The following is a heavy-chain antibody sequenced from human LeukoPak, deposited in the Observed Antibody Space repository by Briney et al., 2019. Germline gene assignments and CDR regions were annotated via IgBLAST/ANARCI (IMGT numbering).Heavy chain of an antibody. D-gene: IGHD3-10*01. V-gene: IGHV3-30*04. CDR1: AFRFSDYA. J-gene: IGHJ4*02. CDR3: ATEDIAVGEH. Sequence: GGSLRLSCTASAFRFSDYALHWVRQTPGKGLEWLAFISYDGTNKYYADSVEGRFTISRFNSKNTLYLQMDNLRSDDTALYRWATEDIAVGEHWGQGAQVIVSS. CDR2: ISYDGTNK.